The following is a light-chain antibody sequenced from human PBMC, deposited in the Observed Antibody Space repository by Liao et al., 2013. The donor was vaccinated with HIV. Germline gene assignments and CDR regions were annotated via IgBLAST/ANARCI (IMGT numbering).Light chain of an antibody. V-gene: IGLV3-21*01. CDR2: YDK. CDR1: KIGSKS. CDR3: QTWDSSTVV. J-gene: IGLJ2*01. Sequence: SYELTQPPSVSVAPGQTARMTCGGKKIGSKSVHWYQQKPGQAPVLVIHYDKDRPSGIPERFSGSNSGNTATLTISGTQAMDEADYYCQTWDSSTVVFGGGTKLTVL.